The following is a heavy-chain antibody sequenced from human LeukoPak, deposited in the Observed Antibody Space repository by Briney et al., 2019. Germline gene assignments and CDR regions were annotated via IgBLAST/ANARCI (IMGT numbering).Heavy chain of an antibody. D-gene: IGHD6-19*01. CDR2: ISGSGGST. CDR3: AKSSAHYNYYNMDV. V-gene: IGHV3-23*01. CDR1: GFTFSSYA. J-gene: IGHJ6*02. Sequence: GGSLRLSCAASGFTFSSYAMNWVRQAPGKGLDWVSVISGSGGSTYYADSLKGSFTISRDNSKNTLYLQVNSLRTEDTTVYYCAKSSAHYNYYNMDVWGQGTTVTVSS.